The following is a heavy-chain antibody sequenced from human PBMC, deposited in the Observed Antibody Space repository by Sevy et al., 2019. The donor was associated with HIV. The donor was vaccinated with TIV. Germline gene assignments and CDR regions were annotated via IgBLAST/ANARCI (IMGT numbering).Heavy chain of an antibody. CDR2: ISSDGDNT. D-gene: IGHD2-15*01. V-gene: IGHV3-30-3*01. J-gene: IGHJ5*02. Sequence: GGSLRLSCAASGFTFNDYALHWVRQAPGKGLEWVAIISSDGDNTYYADTVKGRFTISRDNSKNTVYLQMNRLRAEDTAFYYCVREGAPYRNIRYCSGNNCFYNLFDPWGQGTLVTVSS. CDR1: GFTFNDYA. CDR3: VREGAPYRNIRYCSGNNCFYNLFDP.